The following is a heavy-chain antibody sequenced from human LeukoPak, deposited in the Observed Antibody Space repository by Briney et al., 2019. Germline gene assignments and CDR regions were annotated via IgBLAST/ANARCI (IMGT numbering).Heavy chain of an antibody. V-gene: IGHV3-23*01. CDR2: ISGSGGST. J-gene: IGHJ4*02. CDR1: GFTFGSYA. CDR3: AIKPGIAVAGTRALVY. D-gene: IGHD6-19*01. Sequence: GGSLRLSCAASGFTFGSYAMSWVRQAPGKGLEWVSAISGSGGSTYYADSVKGRFTISRDNSKNTLYLQMNSLRAEDTAVYYCAIKPGIAVAGTRALVYWGQGTLVTVSS.